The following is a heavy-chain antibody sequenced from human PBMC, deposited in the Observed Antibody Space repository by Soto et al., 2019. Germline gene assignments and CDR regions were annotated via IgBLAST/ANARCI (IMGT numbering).Heavy chain of an antibody. CDR2: IFPLTDIP. V-gene: IGHV1-69*02. CDR3: ASVAGNY. Sequence: SVKVSCKASGGTFRNYPINWVRQAPGQGLEWMGSIFPLTDIPDYAQNFQARLTISADKSTSTAYMELSSLTSDDTAVYYCASVAGNYWGQGTLVTVSS. CDR1: GGTFRNYP. J-gene: IGHJ4*02. D-gene: IGHD6-19*01.